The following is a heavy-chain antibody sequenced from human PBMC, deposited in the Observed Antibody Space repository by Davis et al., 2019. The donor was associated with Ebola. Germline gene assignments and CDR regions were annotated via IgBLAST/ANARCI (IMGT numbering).Heavy chain of an antibody. CDR2: ICGSGGST. J-gene: IGHJ6*04. V-gene: IGHV3-23*01. D-gene: IGHD3-3*01. CDR1: GFIFDDYG. Sequence: GESLKISCAASGFIFDDYGMSWVRQAPGKGLEWVSAICGSGGSTYYTSSVKGRFTISRDNSKNTLFVQVNSLRPEDTAVYYCAKGSVTIFGVAPDYYGMDVWGKGTTVTVSS. CDR3: AKGSVTIFGVAPDYYGMDV.